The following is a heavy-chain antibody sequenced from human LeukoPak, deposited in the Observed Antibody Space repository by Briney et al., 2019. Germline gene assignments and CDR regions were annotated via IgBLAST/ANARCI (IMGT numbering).Heavy chain of an antibody. CDR1: GGSISNYYWSSYY. V-gene: IGHV4-4*07. J-gene: IGHJ4*02. CDR3: ARISSLGNYYDNSGQDY. D-gene: IGHD3-22*01. CDR2: IYSSGST. Sequence: SETLSLTCTVSGGSISNYYWSSYYWSWIRQPAGKGLEWIGRIYSSGSTNYNPSLKSRVIMSVDTSKNQFSLRLTSMTAADTAVYYCARISSLGNYYDNSGQDYWGQGTLVTVSS.